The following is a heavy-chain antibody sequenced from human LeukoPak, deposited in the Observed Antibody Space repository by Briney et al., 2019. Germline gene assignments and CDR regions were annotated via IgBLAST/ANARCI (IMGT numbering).Heavy chain of an antibody. CDR2: MNPNSGNT. J-gene: IGHJ6*03. CDR3: ARGAYGVKGTGTVTTSLGYYYYMDV. Sequence: ASVTVSCKASGYTFTGYFIHWVRQAPGQGLEWMGWMNPNSGNTGYAQKFQGRVTITRNTSISTAYMELSSLRSEDTAVYYCARGAYGVKGTGTVTTSLGYYYYMDVWGKGTTVTVSS. V-gene: IGHV1-8*03. D-gene: IGHD4-17*01. CDR1: GYTFTGYF.